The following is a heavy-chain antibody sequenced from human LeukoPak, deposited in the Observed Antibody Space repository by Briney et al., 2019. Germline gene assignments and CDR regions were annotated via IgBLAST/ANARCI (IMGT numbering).Heavy chain of an antibody. J-gene: IGHJ4*01. V-gene: IGHV1-69*05. CDR2: IIPLSGTA. D-gene: IGHD5-24*01. Sequence: ASVKVSCKASGYTFTGYYMHWLRQAPGQGLEWMGGIIPLSGTAKYAERFQGRVTFTTDESTTTVYMDMTTLRSEDTAVYFCARGPRDGYSLMPYYFDYWGHGTRVIVSS. CDR3: ARGPRDGYSLMPYYFDY. CDR1: GYTFTGYY.